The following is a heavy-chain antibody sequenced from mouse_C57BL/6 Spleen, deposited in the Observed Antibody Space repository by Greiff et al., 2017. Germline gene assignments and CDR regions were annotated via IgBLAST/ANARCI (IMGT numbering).Heavy chain of an antibody. CDR2: IHPNSGST. CDR3: NYDYDGGDYYAMDY. Sequence: VQPQQPWAELGTAGASVELSFKASGYTFTSYLKHWVKQRAGQGPEWIGMIHPNSGSTNYKEKFKSKAKLTVDKSSSTAYMQLSSLTSEDSAVYYCNYDYDGGDYYAMDYWGQGTSVTVSS. J-gene: IGHJ4*01. D-gene: IGHD2-4*01. V-gene: IGHV1-64*01. CDR1: GYTFTSYL.